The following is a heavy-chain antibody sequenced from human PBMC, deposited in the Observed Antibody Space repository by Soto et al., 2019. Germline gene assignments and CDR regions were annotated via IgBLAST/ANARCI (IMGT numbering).Heavy chain of an antibody. CDR1: GFTFSSYS. CDR3: AREQEWELNWFDP. CDR2: ISSSSSYI. Sequence: GGSLRLSCAASGFTFSSYSMNWVRQAPGKGLEWVSSISSSSSYIYYADSVKGRFTISRDNAKNSLYLQMNSLRAEDTAVYYCAREQEWELNWFDPWGQGTLVTVSS. D-gene: IGHD1-26*01. V-gene: IGHV3-21*01. J-gene: IGHJ5*02.